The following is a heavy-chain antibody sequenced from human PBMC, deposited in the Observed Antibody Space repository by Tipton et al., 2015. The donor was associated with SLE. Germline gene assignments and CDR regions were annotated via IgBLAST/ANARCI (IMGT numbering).Heavy chain of an antibody. CDR2: INQSGSA. CDR3: ARNLAAGRWWYLEF. D-gene: IGHD6-13*01. J-gene: IGHJ2*01. V-gene: IGHV4-34*01. Sequence: TLSLTCAVYGGPFSGYYWSWFRQPPGKGLEWIGEINQSGSATYNPSLKSRVTVSPDTSKTQFSLQLRSVTAADTAVYYCARNLAAGRWWYLEFWGRGAQVTVSS. CDR1: GGPFSGYY.